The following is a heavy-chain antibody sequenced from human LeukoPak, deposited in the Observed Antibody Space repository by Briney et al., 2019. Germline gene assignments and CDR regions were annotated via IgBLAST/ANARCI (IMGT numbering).Heavy chain of an antibody. Sequence: GGSLRLSCVASGFTFSNFGMHWVRQAPGKGLEWVAIIWFDGSNIYYADSAKGRFTISRDNSKNTLFLQMNSLRADDTAVYDCASEYGDYSFDYWGQGTLVTVSS. V-gene: IGHV3-33*02. J-gene: IGHJ4*02. CDR2: IWFDGSNI. D-gene: IGHD4-17*01. CDR1: GFTFSNFG. CDR3: ASEYGDYSFDY.